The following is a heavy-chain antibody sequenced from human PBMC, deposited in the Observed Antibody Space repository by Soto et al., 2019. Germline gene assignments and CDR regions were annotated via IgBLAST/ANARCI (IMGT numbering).Heavy chain of an antibody. V-gene: IGHV1-18*01. CDR2: ISAYNGNT. D-gene: IGHD1-26*01. CDR3: ARDVPVRAANLFDY. J-gene: IGHJ4*02. CDR1: GYTFSNYC. Sequence: GASVNGSWKTAGYTFSNYCISWVRQAPGQGLECMGWISAYNGNTDYAQNLQGRVSMTTDTSTSTAYMELRSLKSDDTAVYFCARDVPVRAANLFDYWGQGILVTVSS.